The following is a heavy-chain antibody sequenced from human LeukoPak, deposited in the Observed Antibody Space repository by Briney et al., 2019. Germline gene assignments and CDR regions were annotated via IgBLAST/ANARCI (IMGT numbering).Heavy chain of an antibody. CDR1: GGSITSYY. J-gene: IGHJ4*02. Sequence: SETLSLTCTVSGGSITSYYWSWIRQPPGKGLEWIGHFYYTGSANYNPSLKSRVTISAETSRNQFSLRLNSVTAADTAVYYCARAPPDGGNSGLYYWGQGTLVTVSS. CDR3: ARAPPDGGNSGLYY. V-gene: IGHV4-59*12. CDR2: FYYTGSA. D-gene: IGHD4-23*01.